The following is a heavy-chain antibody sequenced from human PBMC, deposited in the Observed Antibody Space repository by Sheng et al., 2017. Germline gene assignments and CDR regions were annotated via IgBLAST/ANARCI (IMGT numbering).Heavy chain of an antibody. J-gene: IGHJ1*01. Sequence: QVQLMQSGAEVKKPGASVKVSCKASGYTFTGYTIYWLRQAPGQGLECMGWMNPKSGDTSYSRHFQDRVTVSRDPSISTSYMELRSLRSDDSGIYYCARLATYTNPWQWG. V-gene: IGHV1-2*02. D-gene: IGHD2-2*02. CDR3: ARLATYTNPWQ. CDR1: GYTFTGYT. CDR2: MNPKSGDT.